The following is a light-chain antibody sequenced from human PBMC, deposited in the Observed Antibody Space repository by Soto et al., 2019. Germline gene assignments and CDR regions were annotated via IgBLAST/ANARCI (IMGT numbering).Light chain of an antibody. V-gene: IGLV2-14*01. CDR1: SSDVGSYRY. J-gene: IGLJ1*01. Sequence: QSALTQPASVSGSPGQSITISCTGTSSDVGSYRYVSWYQQYPGKAPKLMIYEVSNRPSGVSNRFSGSKSGNTASLTISGLQAEDETDYYCSSYTSNHPLVFGTGTKLTVL. CDR2: EVS. CDR3: SSYTSNHPLV.